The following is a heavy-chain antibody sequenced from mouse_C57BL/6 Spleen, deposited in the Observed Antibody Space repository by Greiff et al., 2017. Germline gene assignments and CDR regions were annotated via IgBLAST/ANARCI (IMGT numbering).Heavy chain of an antibody. CDR3: TYYSNLWYFDV. J-gene: IGHJ1*03. Sequence: EVKLVESGTVLARPGASVKMSCKTSGYTFTSYWMHWVKQRPGQGLEWIGAIYPGNSDTSYNQKFKGKAKLTAVTSASTAYMELISLTNEDSAVYYCTYYSNLWYFDVWGTGTTVTVSS. V-gene: IGHV1-5*01. CDR2: IYPGNSDT. CDR1: GYTFTSYW. D-gene: IGHD2-5*01.